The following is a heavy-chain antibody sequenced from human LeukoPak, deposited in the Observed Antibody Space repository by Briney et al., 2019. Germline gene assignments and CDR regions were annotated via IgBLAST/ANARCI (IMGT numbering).Heavy chain of an antibody. CDR2: ISGSGDTK. Sequence: GGSLRLSCAASGFTFSSYAMSWVRQAPGKGLEWVSAISGSGDTKYYADSVKGRFTISRDNSKNTMYLEVNSLGAEDTAIYYCSKGAGTFGELSHRYWRQGTLVTVSS. J-gene: IGHJ4*02. CDR1: GFTFSSYA. D-gene: IGHD3-10*01. CDR3: SKGAGTFGELSHRY. V-gene: IGHV3-23*01.